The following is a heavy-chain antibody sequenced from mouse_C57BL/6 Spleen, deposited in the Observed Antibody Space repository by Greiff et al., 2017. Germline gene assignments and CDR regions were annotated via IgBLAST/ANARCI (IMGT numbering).Heavy chain of an antibody. J-gene: IGHJ3*01. CDR3: ARSDYYGNSVPFDY. V-gene: IGHV1-81*01. D-gene: IGHD1-1*01. Sequence: QVQLQQSGAELARPGASVKLSCKASGYTFTSYGISWVKQRTGQGLEWIGEIYPRRGNTYYNEKFKGKATLTADKSSSTAYMELRSLTSEDSAVYFCARSDYYGNSVPFDYWGQGTLVTVSA. CDR1: GYTFTSYG. CDR2: IYPRRGNT.